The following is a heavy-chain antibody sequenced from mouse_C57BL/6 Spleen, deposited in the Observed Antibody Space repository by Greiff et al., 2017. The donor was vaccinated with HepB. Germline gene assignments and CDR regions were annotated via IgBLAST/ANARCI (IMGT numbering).Heavy chain of an antibody. Sequence: VQLQQSGPELVKPGASVKISCKASGYAFSSSWMNWAKQRPGKGLEWIGRIYPGDGDTNYNGKFKGKATLTADKSSSTAYMQLSSLTSEDSAVYFCARGGLYGKGYFDVWGTGTTVTVSS. J-gene: IGHJ1*03. D-gene: IGHD2-1*01. CDR2: IYPGDGDT. V-gene: IGHV1-82*01. CDR1: GYAFSSSW. CDR3: ARGGLYGKGYFDV.